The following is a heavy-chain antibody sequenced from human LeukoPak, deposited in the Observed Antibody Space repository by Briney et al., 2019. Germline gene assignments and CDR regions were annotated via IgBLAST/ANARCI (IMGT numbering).Heavy chain of an antibody. D-gene: IGHD3-22*01. CDR1: GGSISSDGYS. J-gene: IGHJ4*02. CDR3: ARSHYDSSGSPIFGLGVDY. Sequence: SETLSLTCAVSGGSISSDGYSWSWIRQSPGKGLEWIGYIYHSGGTYYNPSLKGRVTISVDRSKSQFSLKLSSVTAADTAVYYCARSHYDSSGSPIFGLGVDYWGQGTLVTVSS. V-gene: IGHV4-30-2*06. CDR2: IYHSGGT.